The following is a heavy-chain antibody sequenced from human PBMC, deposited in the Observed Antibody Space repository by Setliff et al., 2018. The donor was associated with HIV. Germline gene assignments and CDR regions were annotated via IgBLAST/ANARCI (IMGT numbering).Heavy chain of an antibody. CDR2: IRNDGSQK. CDR3: AKDVCSGAYCYAYYYYGMDV. D-gene: IGHD2-15*01. Sequence: GGSLRLSCAASGFTFSSYGVHWVRQAPGKGLEWVAFIRNDGSQKYYVDSVKGRFTISRDNSKNTLYLQMNSLRVEDTAVYYCAKDVCSGAYCYAYYYYGMDVWGQGTMVTVSS. J-gene: IGHJ6*02. CDR1: GFTFSSYG. V-gene: IGHV3-30*02.